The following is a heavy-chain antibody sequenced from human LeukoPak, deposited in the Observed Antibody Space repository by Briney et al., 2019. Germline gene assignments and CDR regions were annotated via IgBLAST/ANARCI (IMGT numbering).Heavy chain of an antibody. D-gene: IGHD6-6*01. CDR3: ARGGIAGRPVYYYYMDV. CDR1: GFTFSSYT. CDR2: ISALSTYI. J-gene: IGHJ6*03. Sequence: GGSLRLSCAASGFTFSSYTIRWVRQAPGKGLEWVSSISALSTYIYYADSVKGRFTISRDNVEKSAYLELSGLTAHDTAIYYCARGGIAGRPVYYYYMDVWGKGTTVTVSS. V-gene: IGHV3-21*01.